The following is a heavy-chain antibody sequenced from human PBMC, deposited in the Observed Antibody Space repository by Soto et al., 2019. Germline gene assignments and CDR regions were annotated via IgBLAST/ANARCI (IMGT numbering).Heavy chain of an antibody. V-gene: IGHV3-30-3*01. CDR2: ISYDGTNK. D-gene: IGHD2-8*02. CDR1: GFSFSISP. Sequence: GGSLRLSCAASGFSFSISPMHWVRQAPGKXPEWVALISYDGTNKFYADSVKGRFTISRDNSKSTLYLHVDSLRPEDAAVYYCARDPKTTGGQHWAFNYFDSWGQGTLVTVSS. CDR3: ARDPKTTGGQHWAFNYFDS. J-gene: IGHJ4*02.